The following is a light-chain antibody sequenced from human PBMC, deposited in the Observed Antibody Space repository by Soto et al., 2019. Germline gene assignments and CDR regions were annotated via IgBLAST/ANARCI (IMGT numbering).Light chain of an antibody. Sequence: QSVLTQPASVSGSPGQSITISCTGTSSEVGSYDLVSWYQQHPGKAPRLMICEVSKRPSGFSNRFSGSKSGNTASLTISGLQADDEADYFCCSYAGSRKVFGTGTKVTVL. V-gene: IGLV2-23*02. CDR3: CSYAGSRKV. CDR1: SSEVGSYDL. CDR2: EVS. J-gene: IGLJ1*01.